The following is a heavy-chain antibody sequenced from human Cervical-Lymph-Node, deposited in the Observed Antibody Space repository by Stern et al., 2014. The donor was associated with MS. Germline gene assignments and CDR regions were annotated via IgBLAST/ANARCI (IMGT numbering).Heavy chain of an antibody. Sequence: QLQLQESGPGLVKPSQTLSLTCTVSGGSITSDGYYWSWLRQHPGKGLEWIGYIHYSGDTYYRSSLKSRLTISVDKSKNQFSLRLNSVTAADTAVYYCARASGTYAVYYYNYGMDVWGQGTTVTVSS. CDR3: ARASGTYAVYYYNYGMDV. CDR2: IHYSGDT. D-gene: IGHD1-26*01. V-gene: IGHV4-31*03. CDR1: GGSITSDGYY. J-gene: IGHJ6*02.